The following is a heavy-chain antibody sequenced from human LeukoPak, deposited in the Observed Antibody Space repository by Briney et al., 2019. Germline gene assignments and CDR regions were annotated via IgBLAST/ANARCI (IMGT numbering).Heavy chain of an antibody. Sequence: GGSPRLSCAASGFTFSSYWMHWVRQAPGKGLVWVSRINTDGSSTAYADFVKGRFTISRDNAKNTLYLQMNSLRAEDTAVYFCARGFLGGCSGGSCYSGYWGQGTLLTVSS. D-gene: IGHD2-15*01. J-gene: IGHJ4*02. V-gene: IGHV3-74*01. CDR1: GFTFSSYW. CDR3: ARGFLGGCSGGSCYSGY. CDR2: INTDGSST.